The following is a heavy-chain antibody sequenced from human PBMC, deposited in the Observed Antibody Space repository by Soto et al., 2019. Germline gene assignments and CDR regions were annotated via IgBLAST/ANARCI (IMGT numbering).Heavy chain of an antibody. CDR1: GFTFGGYG. J-gene: IGHJ4*02. CDR2: ISYDGSNK. CDR3: AKDQQLATFPGARLV. V-gene: IGHV3-30*18. D-gene: IGHD6-6*01. Sequence: GGALRPSWAASGFTFGGYGMHWGRQAPGKGLEWVAVISYDGSNKYYADSVKGRFTISRDNSKNTLYLQMNSLRAEDTAVYYCAKDQQLATFPGARLVWGQGTLVTVSS.